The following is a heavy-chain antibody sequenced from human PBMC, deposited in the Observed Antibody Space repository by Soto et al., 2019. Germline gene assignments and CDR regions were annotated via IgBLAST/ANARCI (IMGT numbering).Heavy chain of an antibody. D-gene: IGHD3-10*01. V-gene: IGHV4-59*08. Sequence: QVQLQESGPRLVKPSETLSLTCTVSGGSISPYYWTWIRQPPGKGLEWLAYIYYSGGTNYNPSLNSRLTISVDTSRNQFSLKLSSVTAADTAVYFCASHIRDASGSYRLDYWGQGTLVTVAS. CDR3: ASHIRDASGSYRLDY. J-gene: IGHJ4*02. CDR1: GGSISPYY. CDR2: IYYSGGT.